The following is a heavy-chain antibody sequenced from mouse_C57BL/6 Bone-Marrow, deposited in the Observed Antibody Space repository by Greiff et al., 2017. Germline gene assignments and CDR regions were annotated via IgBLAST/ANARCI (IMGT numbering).Heavy chain of an antibody. J-gene: IGHJ2*01. V-gene: IGHV5-6*01. Sequence: EVQGVESGGDLVKPGGSLKLSCAASGFTFSSYGMSWVRQTPDKRLEWVATISSGGSYTYYPDSVKGRFTISRDNAKNNLYLQMSSLKSEDTAMYYCARERYFDYWGQGTTLTVSS. CDR2: ISSGGSYT. CDR3: ARERYFDY. CDR1: GFTFSSYG.